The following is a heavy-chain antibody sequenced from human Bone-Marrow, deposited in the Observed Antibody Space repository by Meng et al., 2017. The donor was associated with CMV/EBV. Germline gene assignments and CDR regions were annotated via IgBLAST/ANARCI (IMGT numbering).Heavy chain of an antibody. V-gene: IGHV2-70D*14. J-gene: IGHJ6*02. Sequence: SGPTLVNPPPPLTLTCTFSGFSLSTSGMRVSWIRQPPGKALEWLERIDWDDDKFYSTSLKTRLTISKGTSKNQVVLTMTNMDPVDTATYYCARSYGSGSYSYYYYCMDVWGQGTTVTVSS. CDR2: IDWDDDK. CDR3: ARSYGSGSYSYYYYCMDV. CDR1: GFSLSTSGMR. D-gene: IGHD3-10*01.